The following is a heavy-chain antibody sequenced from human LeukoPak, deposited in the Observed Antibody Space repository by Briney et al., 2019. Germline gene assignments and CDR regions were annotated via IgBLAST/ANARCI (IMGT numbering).Heavy chain of an antibody. CDR1: GFTFSSYA. D-gene: IGHD4-23*01. CDR3: ARDNPLYGGNLYYYYGMDV. Sequence: GSLRLSCAASGFTFSSYAIHWVRQAPGKGLEWVAVISYDGSNKYYADSVKGRFTISRDNSKNTLYLQMNSLRAEDTAVYYCARDNPLYGGNLYYYYGMDVWGQGTTVTVSS. V-gene: IGHV3-30*04. CDR2: ISYDGSNK. J-gene: IGHJ6*02.